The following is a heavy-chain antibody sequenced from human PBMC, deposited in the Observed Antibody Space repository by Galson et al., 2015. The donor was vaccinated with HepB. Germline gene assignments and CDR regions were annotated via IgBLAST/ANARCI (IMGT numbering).Heavy chain of an antibody. Sequence: QSGAEVKRPGESLRISCKGSGYSFTTYWISWVRQMPGKGLEWMGRIDPSDSYTNYSPPFQGHVTISADKSISTAYLQWSSLKASDTAMYYCARHRLNSNVLDYWGQGTLVTVSS. CDR1: GYSFTTYW. CDR3: ARHRLNSNVLDY. D-gene: IGHD4-11*01. CDR2: IDPSDSYT. J-gene: IGHJ4*02. V-gene: IGHV5-10-1*01.